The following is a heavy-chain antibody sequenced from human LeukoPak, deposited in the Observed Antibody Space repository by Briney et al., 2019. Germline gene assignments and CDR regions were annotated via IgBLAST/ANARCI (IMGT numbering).Heavy chain of an antibody. D-gene: IGHD5-18*01. Sequence: SVKVSCKASGGTFSSYAISWVRQAPGQGLEWMGGIIPIFATANYAQKFQGRVTITTDESTSTAYMELSSLRSEDTAVYYCARDGGSYGYAAEDYWGQGTLVTVSS. J-gene: IGHJ4*02. CDR3: ARDGGSYGYAAEDY. V-gene: IGHV1-69*05. CDR2: IIPIFATA. CDR1: GGTFSSYA.